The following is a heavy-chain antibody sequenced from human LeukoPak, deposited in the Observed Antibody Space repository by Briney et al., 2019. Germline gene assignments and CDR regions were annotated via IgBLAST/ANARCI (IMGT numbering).Heavy chain of an antibody. J-gene: IGHJ4*02. V-gene: IGHV3-7*01. CDR3: ARHVRFEGVDY. Sequence: PGGSLRLSCAASGFIFTSYWMSWVRQATGKWLKRVSNIKQDGSEKYYVDSVKGRFTISRDNAKNSLFLQMSSLRAEDTAVYYCARHVRFEGVDYWGQGTLVTVSS. D-gene: IGHD3-3*01. CDR2: IKQDGSEK. CDR1: GFIFTSYW.